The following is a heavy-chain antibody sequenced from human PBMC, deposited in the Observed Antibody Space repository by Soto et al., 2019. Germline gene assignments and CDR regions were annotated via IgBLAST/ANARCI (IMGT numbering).Heavy chain of an antibody. J-gene: IGHJ6*02. V-gene: IGHV3-49*04. D-gene: IGHD2-2*01. CDR1: GFTFGDYG. CDR3: SRDGYCSSTSCSDYYGMDV. Sequence: LRLSCTASGFTFGDYGMSWVRQAPGKGLEWVGFIRSKAYRGTTEYGASVKGRFTISRDDSKSIAYLQMNSLKTEDTAVYYCSRDGYCSSTSCSDYYGMDVWGQGTTVTVSS. CDR2: IRSKAYRGTT.